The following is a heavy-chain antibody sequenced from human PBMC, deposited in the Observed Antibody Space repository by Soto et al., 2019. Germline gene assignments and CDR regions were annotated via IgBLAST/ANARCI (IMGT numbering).Heavy chain of an antibody. CDR3: AKVRWGENYYYGMDV. CDR1: GFTFSSYG. D-gene: IGHD3-10*01. CDR2: ISYDGSNK. Sequence: AGGSLRLSCAASGFTFSSYGMHWVRQAPGKGLEWVAVISYDGSNKYYADSVKGRFTISRDNSKNTLYLQMNSLRAEDTAVYYCAKVRWGENYYYGMDVWGQGTTVTVSS. J-gene: IGHJ6*02. V-gene: IGHV3-30*18.